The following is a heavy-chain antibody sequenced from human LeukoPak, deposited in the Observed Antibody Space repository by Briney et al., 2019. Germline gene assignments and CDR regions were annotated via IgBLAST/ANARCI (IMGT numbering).Heavy chain of an antibody. D-gene: IGHD2-15*01. J-gene: IGHJ4*02. CDR3: ASGYLVVYDY. V-gene: IGHV4-34*01. Sequence: SETLSLTCAVYGGSFSGYYWSWIRQPPGKGLEWIGEINHSGSTNYNPSLKSRVTISVDTSKNQFSLKLSSVTAADTAVYYYASGYLVVYDYWGQGTLVTVSS. CDR1: GGSFSGYY. CDR2: INHSGST.